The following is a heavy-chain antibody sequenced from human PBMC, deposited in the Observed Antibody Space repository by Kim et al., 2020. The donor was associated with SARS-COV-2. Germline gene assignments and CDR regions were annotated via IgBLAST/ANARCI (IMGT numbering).Heavy chain of an antibody. D-gene: IGHD3-22*01. CDR2: INHSGST. CDR1: GGSFSGYY. CDR3: ARGGSITMIVVVTHGYFDY. J-gene: IGHJ4*02. Sequence: SETLSLTCAVYGGSFSGYYWSWIHQPPGKGLEWIGEINHSGSTNYNPSLKSRVTISVDTSKNQFSLKLSSVTAADTAVYYCARGGSITMIVVVTHGYFDYWGQGTLVTVSS. V-gene: IGHV4-34*01.